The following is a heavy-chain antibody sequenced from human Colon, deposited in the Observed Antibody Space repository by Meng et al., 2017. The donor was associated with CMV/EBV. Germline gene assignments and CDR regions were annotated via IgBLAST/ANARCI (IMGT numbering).Heavy chain of an antibody. CDR1: VGTFSTYA. J-gene: IGHJ3*02. V-gene: IGHV1-69*10. D-gene: IGHD2-15*01. CDR3: AREAPHIVVVVAATRDAFDI. CDR2: IIPIYGIT. Sequence: SVKVSCKSSVGTFSTYAINWVRQAPGQGLEWMGRIIPIYGITNYAQKVQGRVTITADKSTSTAYMELSSLRSEDTAVYYCAREAPHIVVVVAATRDAFDIWGQGTMVTVSS.